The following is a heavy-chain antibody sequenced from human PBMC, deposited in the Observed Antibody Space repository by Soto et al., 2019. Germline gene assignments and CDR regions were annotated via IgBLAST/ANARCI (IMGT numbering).Heavy chain of an antibody. Sequence: GGSLRLSCAASGFTFSSYWMHWVRQAPGKGLVWVSRINSDGSSTSYADSVKGRFTISRDNAKNTLYLQMNSLRAEDTAVYYCASFMVRGVIYDYWGQGTLVTVSS. V-gene: IGHV3-74*01. J-gene: IGHJ4*02. CDR3: ASFMVRGVIYDY. CDR2: INSDGSST. D-gene: IGHD3-10*01. CDR1: GFTFSSYW.